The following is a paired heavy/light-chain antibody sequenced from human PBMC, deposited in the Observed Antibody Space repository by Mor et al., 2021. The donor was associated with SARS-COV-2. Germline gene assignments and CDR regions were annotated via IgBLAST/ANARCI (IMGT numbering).Heavy chain of an antibody. CDR1: GGSIRSSSYH. V-gene: IGHV4-39*07. J-gene: IGHJ2*01. CDR2: FSYSGSP. Sequence: QLRLQESGPGLVKPSETLSLTCTVSGGSIRSSSYHWGWIRQSSGKGLEWIGSFSYSGSPYYNPSLKSRVTISLDMSNNQFSVTLTSVTAADTAVYYCARDPRAPDPAYIDTRGYYVDWYFDRWGRGTLVTVSS. D-gene: IGHD3-22*01. CDR3: ARDPRAPDPAYIDTRGYYVDWYFDR.
Light chain of an antibody. Sequence: SYELKQPPSVSVSAGQTARITCSGDALPHQYVYWYQQKPGQAPVVVVYKDTKRPSGTPERFSGSTSGTIVTLTISGVQAEDEADYYCQSADISTSYTVFGGGTKLTVL. CDR1: ALPHQY. V-gene: IGLV3-25*03. J-gene: IGLJ2*01. CDR3: QSADISTSYTV. CDR2: KDT.